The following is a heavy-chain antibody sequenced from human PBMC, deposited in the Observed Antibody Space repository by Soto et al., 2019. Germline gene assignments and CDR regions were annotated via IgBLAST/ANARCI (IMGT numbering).Heavy chain of an antibody. CDR1: GDSVSSNSAA. V-gene: IGHV6-1*01. CDR2: TYYRSKWYN. Sequence: PSQTLSLTCAISGDSVSSNSAAWNWIRQSPSRGLEWLGRTYYRSKWYNDYAVSVKSRITINPDTSKNQFSLQLNSVTPEDTAVYYCARAGYYYDSSGYLYYYYYYGMDVGGQGTTVTVSS. CDR3: ARAGYYYDSSGYLYYYYYYGMDV. J-gene: IGHJ6*02. D-gene: IGHD3-22*01.